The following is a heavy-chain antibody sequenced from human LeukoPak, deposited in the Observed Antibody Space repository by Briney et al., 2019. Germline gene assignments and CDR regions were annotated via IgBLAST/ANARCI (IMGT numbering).Heavy chain of an antibody. V-gene: IGHV4-39*01. CDR1: GASISSGSNY. J-gene: IGHJ4*02. Sequence: SETLSLTCSVSGASISSGSNYWGWIRQPPGKTLEWIGSIYSSGSTYYNPSLKSRVIIIIDTPKNHFSLTLSSVTAADTAVYYCARHPVLLWFGELLSYRFDYWGQGTLVTVSS. D-gene: IGHD3-10*01. CDR3: ARHPVLLWFGELLSYRFDY. CDR2: IYSSGST.